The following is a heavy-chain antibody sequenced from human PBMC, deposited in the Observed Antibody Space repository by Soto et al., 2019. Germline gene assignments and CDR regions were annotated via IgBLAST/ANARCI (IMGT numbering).Heavy chain of an antibody. J-gene: IGHJ5*02. CDR2: GHYSGLA. CDR1: GASITDNY. Sequence: QVQLQQSGPGLVRPSEALTLTCDVSGASITDNYWSWIRQPPGKGPEWIGYGHYSGLANYNPALNRRVTIEMETSKHRLFLKVDTVTAEDTAVYYCARALDYDFWGGRNWFDPWGQGILVTVSS. V-gene: IGHV4-59*01. CDR3: ARALDYDFWGGRNWFDP. D-gene: IGHD3-3*01.